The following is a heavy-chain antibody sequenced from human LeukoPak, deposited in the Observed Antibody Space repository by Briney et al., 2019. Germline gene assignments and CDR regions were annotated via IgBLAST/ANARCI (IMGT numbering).Heavy chain of an antibody. Sequence: GGSLRLSCAASGFTFSSYSMNWVRQAPGKGLEWLSSISSSSSYIYYADSVKGRFTISRDNAKNSLYLQMNSLSAEDTAVYYCARDPPDCGGDCYMFDYWGQGTLVTVSS. CDR1: GFTFSSYS. CDR3: ARDPPDCGGDCYMFDY. D-gene: IGHD2-21*01. CDR2: ISSSSSYI. V-gene: IGHV3-21*01. J-gene: IGHJ4*02.